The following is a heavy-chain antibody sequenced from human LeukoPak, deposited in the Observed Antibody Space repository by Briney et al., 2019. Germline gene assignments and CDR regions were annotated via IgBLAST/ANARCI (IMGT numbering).Heavy chain of an antibody. Sequence: GGSLRLSCAASGFTFGSHSMQWVRQVPGKGLVWVSRINSDGSDTNYADSVKGRFTISRDNAKNTVYLQMNSLRVEDTAVYYCARGSHHFDSWGQGTLVTVSS. J-gene: IGHJ5*01. V-gene: IGHV3-74*01. CDR2: INSDGSDT. CDR1: GFTFGSHS. CDR3: ARGSHHFDS.